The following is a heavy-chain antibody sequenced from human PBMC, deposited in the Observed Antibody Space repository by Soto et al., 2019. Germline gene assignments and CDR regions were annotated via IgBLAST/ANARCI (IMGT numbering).Heavy chain of an antibody. J-gene: IGHJ5*02. V-gene: IGHV3-74*01. D-gene: IGHD5-12*01. CDR2: INGDGSTA. CDR3: VRDSPTNLEDADTVASWFDP. Sequence: EVLLVESGGGLVQPGGSLRLSCAASGFNFNFYWMHWVRQAPGKGLVWVSRINGDGSTADYADSVKGRFTISRDNAKNTLFLQTDSLRVENTAVYYCVRDSPTNLEDADTVASWFDPWGQGTLVTVSS. CDR1: GFNFNFYW.